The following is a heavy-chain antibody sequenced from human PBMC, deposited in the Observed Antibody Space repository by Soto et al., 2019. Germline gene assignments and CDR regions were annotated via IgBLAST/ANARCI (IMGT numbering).Heavy chain of an antibody. V-gene: IGHV1-46*03. CDR3: ARDREGITLDY. Sequence: ASVKVSCKASGYTFTSHYMHWVRQAPGQGLEWMGIINASGGSTSYAQNFQGRVTMTRDTSTSTVYMELSGLRSEDTAVYFCARDREGITLDYWGQGTLVTVSS. J-gene: IGHJ4*02. D-gene: IGHD1-20*01. CDR1: GYTFTSHY. CDR2: INASGGST.